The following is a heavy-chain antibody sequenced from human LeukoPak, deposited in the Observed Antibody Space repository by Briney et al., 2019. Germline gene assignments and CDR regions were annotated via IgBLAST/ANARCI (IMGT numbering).Heavy chain of an antibody. CDR3: ARVSGPGMNEYYHL. J-gene: IGHJ1*01. Sequence: GGSLRLSCAAAGITFSGAWMHWVRQAPGKGLVWVSRINDDGSFRRYANSVKGRFTISRDNAKNTLFLQMDSLRAEDTAVYYCARVSGPGMNEYYHLWGQGTLVTVSS. CDR2: INDDGSFR. V-gene: IGHV3-74*01. CDR1: GITFSGAW. D-gene: IGHD3-10*01.